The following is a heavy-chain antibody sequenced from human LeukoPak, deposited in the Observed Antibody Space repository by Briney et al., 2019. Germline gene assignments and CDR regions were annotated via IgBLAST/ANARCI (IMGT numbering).Heavy chain of an antibody. CDR1: GFTFSNFW. CDR2: IKQDGSDQ. CDR3: ARPRATSCCSMDV. J-gene: IGHJ6*03. Sequence: GGSLRLSCEVSGFTFSNFWMSWVRQAPGKGLEWVANIKQDGSDQFYVDSVKGRFTITRDNAKNSLFLQMNSLRAEDTAVYYCARPRATSCCSMDVWGKGTTVTV. V-gene: IGHV3-7*01. D-gene: IGHD2-2*01.